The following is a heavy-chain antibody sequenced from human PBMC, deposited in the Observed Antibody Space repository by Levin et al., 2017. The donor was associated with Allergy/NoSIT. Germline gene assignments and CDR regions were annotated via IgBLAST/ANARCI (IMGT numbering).Heavy chain of an antibody. CDR3: ARLYYYGSGSDFDY. J-gene: IGHJ4*02. V-gene: IGHV4-59*01. D-gene: IGHD3-10*01. CDR2: IYYNGSP. Sequence: GLEWIGYIYYNGSPNYNPSLKSRVTISVDTSKNQFSLKLSSVTAADTAVYYCARLYYYGSGSDFDYWGQGTLVTVSS.